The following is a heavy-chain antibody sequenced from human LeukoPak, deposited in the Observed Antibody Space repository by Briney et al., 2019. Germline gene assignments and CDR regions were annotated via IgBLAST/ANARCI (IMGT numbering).Heavy chain of an antibody. CDR3: ARHRGGDLRLGELSPYFDY. D-gene: IGHD3-16*02. J-gene: IGHJ4*02. CDR1: GGSISSSSYY. Sequence: SETLSLTCTVSGGSISSSSYYWGWIRQPPGKGLAWIGSIYYSGSTYYNPSLKSRVTISVDTSKNQFSLKLSSVTAADTAVYYCARHRGGDLRLGELSPYFDYWGQGTLVTVSS. CDR2: IYYSGST. V-gene: IGHV4-39*01.